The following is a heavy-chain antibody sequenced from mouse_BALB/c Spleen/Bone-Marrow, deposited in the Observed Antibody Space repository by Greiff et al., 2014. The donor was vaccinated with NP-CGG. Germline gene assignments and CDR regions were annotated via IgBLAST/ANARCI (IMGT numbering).Heavy chain of an antibody. D-gene: IGHD2-3*01. CDR2: INPYDDGT. V-gene: IGHV1-14*01. CDR1: GYTFTSYV. J-gene: IGHJ1*01. Sequence: EVQLQQSGLELVKPGASVKMSCKASGYTFTSYVMHWVKQKPGQGLEWIGYINPYDDGTKYNEKFKDKAALTSDKSSSTAYMELSSLTSEDFAVYYCARTPIYNGYYWFFDVWGAGTTVTVSS. CDR3: ARTPIYNGYYWFFDV.